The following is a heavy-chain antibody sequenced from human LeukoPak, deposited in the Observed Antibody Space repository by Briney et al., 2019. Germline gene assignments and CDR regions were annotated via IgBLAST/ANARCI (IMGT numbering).Heavy chain of an antibody. V-gene: IGHV1-2*06. CDR3: ASCHCTNGVCYGECEYFQE. CDR1: GYTFTGYY. D-gene: IGHD2-8*01. Sequence: ASVKVSCKASGYTFTGYYMHWVRQAPGQGLEWMGRINPNSGVTNYAQKFQGRVTMTRDTSISTAYMELSRLRSDDTAVYYCASCHCTNGVCYGECEYFQEWGQGTLVTVSS. CDR2: INPNSGVT. J-gene: IGHJ1*01.